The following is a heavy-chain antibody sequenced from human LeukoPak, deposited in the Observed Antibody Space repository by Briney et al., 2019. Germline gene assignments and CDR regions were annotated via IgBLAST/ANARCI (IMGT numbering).Heavy chain of an antibody. CDR1: GFTVSSYA. CDR2: VSGSGRRSNDA. J-gene: IGHJ4*02. D-gene: IGHD3-22*01. CDR3: AKETGYYDRRGYFWGYFDF. Sequence: GGSLRLSCAASGFTVSSYAMGWVRQAAGRGLEWVSSVSGSGRRSNDAEYADSVKGRFTISSDNSNNTLHLQMNRLRAEDTAVYYCAKETGYYDRRGYFWGYFDFWGQGALVTVSS. V-gene: IGHV3-23*01.